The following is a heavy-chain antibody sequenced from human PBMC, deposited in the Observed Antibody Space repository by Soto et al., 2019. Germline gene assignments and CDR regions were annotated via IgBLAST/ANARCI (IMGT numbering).Heavy chain of an antibody. D-gene: IGHD6-13*01. CDR2: IVVGSGNT. J-gene: IGHJ5*02. CDR1: GFTFTSSA. V-gene: IGHV1-58*01. Sequence: SVKVSCKASGFTFTSSAVQWVRQARGQRLEWIGWIVVGSGNTNYAQKFQERVTITRDMSTSTAYMELSSLRSEDTAVYYCAAGLIAAADNWFDPWGQGTLVTVSS. CDR3: AAGLIAAADNWFDP.